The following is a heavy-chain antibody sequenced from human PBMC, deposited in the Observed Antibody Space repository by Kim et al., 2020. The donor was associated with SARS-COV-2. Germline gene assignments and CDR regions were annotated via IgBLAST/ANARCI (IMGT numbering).Heavy chain of an antibody. D-gene: IGHD5-18*01. Sequence: GGSLRLSCAASGFTFSSYGMHWVRQAPGKGLEWVAVIWYDGSKKYYADSVKGRFTISRDNSKNTLYLQMNSLRAEDTAVYYCARETGLTAMVYYYYGMDVWGQGTTVTVSS. CDR1: GFTFSSYG. CDR2: IWYDGSKK. CDR3: ARETGLTAMVYYYYGMDV. V-gene: IGHV3-33*08. J-gene: IGHJ6*02.